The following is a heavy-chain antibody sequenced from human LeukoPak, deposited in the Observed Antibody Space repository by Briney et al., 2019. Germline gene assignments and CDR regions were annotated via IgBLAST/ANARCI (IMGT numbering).Heavy chain of an antibody. CDR2: MYYSGSS. CDR1: GGSISGGGYF. J-gene: IGHJ4*02. Sequence: SQTLSLTCTVSGGSISGGGYFWSWIRQHPGRGLEWIGYMYYSGSSYYNPSLKSRVTISVDTSKSQFSLKLSSVTAADTAVYYCARDRSGLYYFDYWGQGTLVTVSS. D-gene: IGHD5-12*01. CDR3: ARDRSGLYYFDY. V-gene: IGHV4-31*03.